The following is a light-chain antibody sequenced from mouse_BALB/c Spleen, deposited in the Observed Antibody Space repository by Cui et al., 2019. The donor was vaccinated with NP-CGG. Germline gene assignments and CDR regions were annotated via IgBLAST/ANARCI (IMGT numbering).Light chain of an antibody. J-gene: IGLJ1*01. CDR2: GTK. CDR1: TGGVTTTNY. CDR3: ALWYSNHWV. V-gene: IGLV1*01. Sequence: QAVVTQASALTTSPGETVTLTCRSSTGGVTTTNYANWVQEKADHLFTGLIGGTKNRAPGVPARFSGSLIGDKAALTITGAQTEDEAIYFCALWYSNHWVFGGGTKLTVL.